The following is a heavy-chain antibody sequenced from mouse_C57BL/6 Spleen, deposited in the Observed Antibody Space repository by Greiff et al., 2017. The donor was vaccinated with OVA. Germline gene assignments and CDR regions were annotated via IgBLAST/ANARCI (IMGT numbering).Heavy chain of an antibody. V-gene: IGHV5-16*01. J-gene: IGHJ1*03. Sequence: EVQLQESEGGLVQPGSSMKLSCTASGFTFSDYYMAWVRQVPEKGLEWVANINYDGSSTYYLDSLKSRFIISRDNAKNILYLQMSSLKSEDTATYYCARGLRRFDVWGTGTTVTVSS. CDR2: INYDGSST. D-gene: IGHD2-4*01. CDR1: GFTFSDYY. CDR3: ARGLRRFDV.